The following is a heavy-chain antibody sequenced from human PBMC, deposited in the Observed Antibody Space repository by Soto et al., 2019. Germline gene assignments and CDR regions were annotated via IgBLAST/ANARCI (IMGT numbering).Heavy chain of an antibody. CDR1: GGTFSSYA. CDR2: IIPIFGTA. J-gene: IGHJ5*02. V-gene: IGHV1-69*01. Sequence: QVQLVQSGAEVQKPGSSVKVSCKASGGTFSSYAISWVRQAPGQGLEWMGGIIPIFGTANYAQKFQGRVTITADESTSTAYMELSSLRSVDTAVYYCAREFCSGGSCYSLNWFDPWGQGTLVTVSS. D-gene: IGHD2-15*01. CDR3: AREFCSGGSCYSLNWFDP.